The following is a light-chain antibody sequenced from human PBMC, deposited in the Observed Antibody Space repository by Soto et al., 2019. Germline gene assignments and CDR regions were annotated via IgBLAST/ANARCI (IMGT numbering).Light chain of an antibody. CDR1: SSVVGGYNY. J-gene: IGLJ1*01. Sequence: QSALTQPRSVSGSPGQSITISCTGTSSVVGGYNYVSWYRQHPGKAPKLMIYDVSKRPSGVPDRFSGSKSGNTASLTISGLQAEDEADYYCCSYAGSYTHYVFGTGPKLTVL. CDR2: DVS. CDR3: CSYAGSYTHYV. V-gene: IGLV2-11*01.